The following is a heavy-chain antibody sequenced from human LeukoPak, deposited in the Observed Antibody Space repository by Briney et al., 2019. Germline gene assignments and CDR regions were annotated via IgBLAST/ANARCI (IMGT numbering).Heavy chain of an antibody. CDR2: VYFSGST. Sequence: ASETLSLTCTVSGGSINGYFWSWIRQPPGKGLEWLGHVYFSGSTKYNPSLKSRAAILIDTSKNQSSLKLSSVTAADTAVYYCARGQTAAGEVWYFDYWGQGSLVTVAS. V-gene: IGHV4-59*01. J-gene: IGHJ4*02. D-gene: IGHD6-13*01. CDR3: ARGQTAAGEVWYFDY. CDR1: GGSINGYF.